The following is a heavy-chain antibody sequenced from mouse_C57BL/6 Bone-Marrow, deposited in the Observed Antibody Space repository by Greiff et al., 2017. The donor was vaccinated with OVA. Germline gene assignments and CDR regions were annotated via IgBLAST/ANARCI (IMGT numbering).Heavy chain of an antibody. CDR1: GYTFTSYD. CDR2: IYPRDGST. V-gene: IGHV1-85*01. J-gene: IGHJ4*01. CDR3: ARDIYYYGSSYGAMDY. Sequence: VHLVESGPELVKPGASVKLSCKASGYTFTSYDINWVKQRPGQGLEWIGWIYPRDGSTKYNEKFKGKATLTVDTSSSTAYMELHSLTSEDSAVYFCARDIYYYGSSYGAMDYWGQGTSVTVSS. D-gene: IGHD1-1*01.